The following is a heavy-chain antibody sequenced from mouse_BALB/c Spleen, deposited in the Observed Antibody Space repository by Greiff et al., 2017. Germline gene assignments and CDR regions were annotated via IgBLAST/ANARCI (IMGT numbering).Heavy chain of an antibody. D-gene: IGHD3-1*01. CDR3: ARQGDRGPWFAY. Sequence: EVKLVESGGGLVKPGGSLKLSCAASGFAFSSYDMSWVRQTPEKRLEWVAYISSGGGSTYYPDTVKGRFTISRDNAKNTLYLQMSSLKSEDTAMYYCARQGDRGPWFAYWGQGTLVTVSA. J-gene: IGHJ3*01. CDR2: ISSGGGST. CDR1: GFAFSSYD. V-gene: IGHV5-12-1*01.